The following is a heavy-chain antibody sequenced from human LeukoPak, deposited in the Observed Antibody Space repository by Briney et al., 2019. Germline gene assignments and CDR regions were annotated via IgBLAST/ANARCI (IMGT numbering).Heavy chain of an antibody. J-gene: IGHJ4*02. CDR3: AKAPEWLLLRLDY. Sequence: GGSLRLSCAASGFTFSSYAMGWVRQAPGKGLEWVSAISGSGGSTYYADSVKGRFTISRDNSKNTLYLQMNSLRAEDTAVYYCAKAPEWLLLRLDYWGQGTLVTVSS. CDR2: ISGSGGST. V-gene: IGHV3-23*01. D-gene: IGHD3-22*01. CDR1: GFTFSSYA.